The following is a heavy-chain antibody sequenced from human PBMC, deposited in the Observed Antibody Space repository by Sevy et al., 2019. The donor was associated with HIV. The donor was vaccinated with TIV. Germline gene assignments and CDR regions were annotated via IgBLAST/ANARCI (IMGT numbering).Heavy chain of an antibody. CDR3: ARGALGTGTGWFDD. V-gene: IGHV4-4*02. CDR1: GGSITNMNW. CDR2: IYPGGST. J-gene: IGHJ4*02. D-gene: IGHD3-9*01. Sequence: SETLSLTCAVSGGSITNMNWWIWVRQPPGKGLEWIGEIYPGGSTNYNPSLKSRVTISTDESKNQFSLRLNSVTAADTAVYYCARGALGTGTGWFDDWGQGTLVTVSS.